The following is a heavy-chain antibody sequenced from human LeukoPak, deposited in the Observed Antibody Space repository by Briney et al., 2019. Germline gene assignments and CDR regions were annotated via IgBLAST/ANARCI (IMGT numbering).Heavy chain of an antibody. CDR1: GGTFSSYA. V-gene: IGHV1-69*04. CDR3: ASFSLVRGNSFDY. D-gene: IGHD3-10*01. CDR2: IIPILGIA. Sequence: GASVKVSCKASGGTFSSYAISWVRQAPGQGLEWMGRIIPILGIANYAQKFQGRDTITADKSTSTAYMELSSLRSEDTAVYYCASFSLVRGNSFDYWGQGTLVTVSS. J-gene: IGHJ4*02.